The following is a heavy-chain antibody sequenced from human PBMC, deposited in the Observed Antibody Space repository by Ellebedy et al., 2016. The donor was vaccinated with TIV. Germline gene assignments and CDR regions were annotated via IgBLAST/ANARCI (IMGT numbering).Heavy chain of an antibody. CDR3: ASRELRFLEWLMGYYYYGMDV. Sequence: MPGGSLRLSCAVYGGSFSNYYWSWIRQSPGKGLEWIGEINHSGSTNYNPSLKSRVTISVDTSKNQFSLKLSSVTAADTAVYYCASRELRFLEWLMGYYYYGMDVWGQGTTVTVSS. V-gene: IGHV4-34*01. CDR2: INHSGST. J-gene: IGHJ6*02. CDR1: GGSFSNYY. D-gene: IGHD3-3*01.